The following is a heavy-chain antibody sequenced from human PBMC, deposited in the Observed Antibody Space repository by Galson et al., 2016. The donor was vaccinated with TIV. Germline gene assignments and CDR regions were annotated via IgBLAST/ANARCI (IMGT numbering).Heavy chain of an antibody. Sequence: QSGAEVKKPGESLKISCKGSGYIFTSYWVGWVRQMPGKGPEWMGIIYPGDSDTRYSPSFQGQVTISADKSINTAFLQWSSLKASDTAIYYCARAFKPQLSGSGAAHDGPDVWGQGTLVTVSS. CDR3: ARAFKPQLSGSGAAHDGPDV. CDR2: IYPGDSDT. V-gene: IGHV5-51*01. J-gene: IGHJ3*01. CDR1: GYIFTSYW. D-gene: IGHD1-14*01.